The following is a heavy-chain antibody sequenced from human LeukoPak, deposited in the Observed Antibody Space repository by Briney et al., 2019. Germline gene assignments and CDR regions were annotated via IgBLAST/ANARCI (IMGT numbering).Heavy chain of an antibody. CDR3: AREGDYDTSGPHPKPLDY. J-gene: IGHJ4*02. V-gene: IGHV1-46*01. D-gene: IGHD3-22*01. CDR2: INPSGGRT. CDR1: GYTFISYN. Sequence: ASVKVSCKASGYTFISYNMHWVRQAPGQGLAWMGIINPSGGRTSYAQRFQGRVTMTRDMSTSVVYMELSSLRSEDTAVYYCAREGDYDTSGPHPKPLDYWGQGTLVTVSS.